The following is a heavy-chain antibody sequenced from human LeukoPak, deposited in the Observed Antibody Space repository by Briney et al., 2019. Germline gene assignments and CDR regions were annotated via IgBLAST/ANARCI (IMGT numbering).Heavy chain of an antibody. D-gene: IGHD6-13*01. CDR2: ISSSSSYI. CDR1: GFTFSSYS. CDR3: ARGGYYYMDV. Sequence: GGSLRLSCAASGFTFSSYSMNWVRQAPGKGLEWVSSISSSSSYIYYADSVKGRFTISRDTSENTLYLLMNSLRAEDSAEYYCARGGYYYMDVWGKGTTVTVSS. J-gene: IGHJ6*03. V-gene: IGHV3-21*04.